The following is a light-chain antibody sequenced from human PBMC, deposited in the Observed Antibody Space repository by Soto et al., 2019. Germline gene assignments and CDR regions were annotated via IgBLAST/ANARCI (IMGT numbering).Light chain of an antibody. V-gene: IGLV2-14*01. Sequence: QSALTQPASGSGSPGQSITISCSGSSSDIGAYNYVSWYQQHPGTAPTLMIYDDKDRPSGGSNRFAGSTSGNTAFLTSSGLHAEDEGYYYCSSYTTESTLVFGGGTKLTVL. CDR3: SSYTTESTLV. CDR1: SSDIGAYNY. CDR2: DDK. J-gene: IGLJ2*01.